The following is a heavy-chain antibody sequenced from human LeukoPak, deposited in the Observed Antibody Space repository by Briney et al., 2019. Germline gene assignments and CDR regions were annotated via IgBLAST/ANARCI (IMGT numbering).Heavy chain of an antibody. CDR2: IWYDGSNK. V-gene: IGHV3-33*06. CDR1: GFPFSSYG. Sequence: GGSLRLSCAASGFPFSSYGMHWVPQAPGKGLEWVAVIWYDGSNKYYADSVKGRFTISRDNSKNTVYLQMNSLRAEDTAVYYCAKHIGSHGRGLEHWGQGTLVTVSS. J-gene: IGHJ4*02. D-gene: IGHD1-26*01. CDR3: AKHIGSHGRGLEH.